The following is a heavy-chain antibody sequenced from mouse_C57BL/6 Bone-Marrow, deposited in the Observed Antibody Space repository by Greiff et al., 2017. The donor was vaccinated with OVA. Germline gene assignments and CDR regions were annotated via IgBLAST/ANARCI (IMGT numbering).Heavy chain of an antibody. CDR2: IWSGGST. J-gene: IGHJ4*01. CDR3: ARNPLYYYGSSYAMDY. D-gene: IGHD1-1*01. Sequence: VMLVESGPGLVQPSQSLSITCTVSGFSLTSYGVHWVRQSPGKGLEWLGVIWSGGSTDYNAAFISRLSISKDNSKSQVFFKMNSLQADDTAIYYCARNPLYYYGSSYAMDYWGQGTSVTVSS. CDR1: GFSLTSYG. V-gene: IGHV2-2*01.